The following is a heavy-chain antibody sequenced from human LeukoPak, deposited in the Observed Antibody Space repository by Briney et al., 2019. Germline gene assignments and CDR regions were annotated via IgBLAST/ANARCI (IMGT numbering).Heavy chain of an antibody. CDR2: IWYDGSNE. Sequence: PGRSLTLSCAASGFILNKYAMHWLRQAPGKGLEWVAVIWYDGSNEYYADSVKGRFTISRDNSKNTLYLQMNSLRAEDTAVYYCAKAGYCSCGSCNSIFYWGQGTLVTVSS. CDR3: AKAGYCSCGSCNSIFY. CDR1: GFILNKYA. J-gene: IGHJ4*02. V-gene: IGHV3-33*06. D-gene: IGHD2-15*01.